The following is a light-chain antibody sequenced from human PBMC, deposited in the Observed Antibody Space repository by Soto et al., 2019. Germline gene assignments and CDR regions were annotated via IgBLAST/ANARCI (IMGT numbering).Light chain of an antibody. CDR3: QQRSNWPAVT. V-gene: IGKV3-11*01. J-gene: IGKJ3*01. CDR1: QSVSSY. CDR2: DAS. Sequence: EIVLTQSPATLSLSPGERATLSCRASQSVSSYLAWYQQRPGQAPRLLIYDASSRATGIPARFSGSGSGTDFTLTISSLVPEDFAVYYCQQRSNWPAVTFGPGTQVDIK.